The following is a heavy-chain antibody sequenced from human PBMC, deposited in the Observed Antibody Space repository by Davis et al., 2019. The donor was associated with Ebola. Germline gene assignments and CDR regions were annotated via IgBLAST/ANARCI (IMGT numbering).Heavy chain of an antibody. CDR1: GGSISSYY. Sequence: GSLRLSCTVSGGSISSYYWSWIRQPPGKGLEWIGYIYYSGSTNYNPSLKSLVTISVDTSKHQFFLRLSSVTAAGTAVYYCARRYSGRYSYHYGMDVWGKGTTVTVSS. D-gene: IGHD1-26*01. J-gene: IGHJ6*04. CDR2: IYYSGST. CDR3: ARRYSGRYSYHYGMDV. V-gene: IGHV4-59*08.